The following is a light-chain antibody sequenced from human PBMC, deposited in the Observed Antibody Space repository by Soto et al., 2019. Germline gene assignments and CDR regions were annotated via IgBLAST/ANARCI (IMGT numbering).Light chain of an antibody. CDR3: QQRSNRIT. CDR1: QSVSSY. V-gene: IGKV3-11*01. Sequence: EIVLTQSPATLSFSTGERPTLSSRASQSVSSYLAWYQQKPGQAPRLLIYDASNRATGIPARFSGSGSGTDFTLTISSLEPEEFAVDYCQQRSNRITVGQGTRLEIK. J-gene: IGKJ5*01. CDR2: DAS.